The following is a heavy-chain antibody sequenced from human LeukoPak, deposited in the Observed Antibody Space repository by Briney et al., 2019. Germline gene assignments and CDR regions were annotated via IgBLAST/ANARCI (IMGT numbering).Heavy chain of an antibody. Sequence: PSETLSLTCTVSGGSISSYYWSWIRQPPGKGLEWIGYIYYSGSTNYNPSLKSRVTQPVDTSKNQFSLKLSSVTAADTAVYYCARVYYDSSGYYPFDYWGQGTLVTVSS. J-gene: IGHJ4*02. D-gene: IGHD3-22*01. CDR2: IYYSGST. V-gene: IGHV4-59*01. CDR3: ARVYYDSSGYYPFDY. CDR1: GGSISSYY.